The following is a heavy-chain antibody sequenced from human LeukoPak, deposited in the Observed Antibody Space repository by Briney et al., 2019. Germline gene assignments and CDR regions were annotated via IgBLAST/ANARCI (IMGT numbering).Heavy chain of an antibody. D-gene: IGHD5-18*01. CDR2: ISYDGSNK. CDR3: AREIVRQLWIFDY. V-gene: IGHV3-30*04. Sequence: PGGSPRLSCAASGFTFSSYAMHWVRQAPGKGLEWVAVISYDGSNKYYADSVKGRFTISRDNSKNTLYLQMNSLRAEDTAVYYCAREIVRQLWIFDYWGQGTLVTVSS. J-gene: IGHJ4*02. CDR1: GFTFSSYA.